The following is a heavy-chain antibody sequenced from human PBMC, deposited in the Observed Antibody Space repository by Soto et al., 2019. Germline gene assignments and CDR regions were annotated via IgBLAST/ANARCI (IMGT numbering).Heavy chain of an antibody. CDR2: IYYSGST. V-gene: IGHV4-31*03. Sequence: SVTLSLTCTVSGGSISSGGYYWSWIRQHPGKGLEWIGYIYYSGSTYYNPSLKSRVTISVDTSKNQFSLKLSSVTAADTAVYYCARVTDVLIVVAPWGQGTLVTVSS. J-gene: IGHJ5*02. CDR1: GGSISSGGYY. D-gene: IGHD3-22*01. CDR3: ARVTDVLIVVAP.